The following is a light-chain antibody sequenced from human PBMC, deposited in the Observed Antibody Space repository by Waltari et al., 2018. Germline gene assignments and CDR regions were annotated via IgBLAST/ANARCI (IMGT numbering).Light chain of an antibody. CDR3: ASWDDSLSVGV. J-gene: IGLJ3*02. Sequence: QSVLTQPPSASGTPGQRVTISCSVSISNLGTNYVNWYQQFPGTAPKLRIQRNNQRPSGVPDRFSGSKSGTSASLAISGLRSEDEADYYCASWDDSLSVGVFGGGTKLTVL. CDR1: ISNLGTNY. CDR2: RNN. V-gene: IGLV1-47*01.